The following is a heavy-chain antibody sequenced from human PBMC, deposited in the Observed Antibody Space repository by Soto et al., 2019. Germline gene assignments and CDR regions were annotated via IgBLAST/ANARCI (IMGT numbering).Heavy chain of an antibody. CDR1: GFTFSSYS. V-gene: IGHV3-48*01. CDR2: ISSSSSTI. J-gene: IGHJ3*02. Sequence: GGSLRLSCAASGFTFSSYSMNWVRQAPGKGLEWVSYISSSSSTIYYADSVKGRFTISRDNAKNSLYLQMNSLRAEDTAVYYCARDFPLNWNYRGVDAFDIWGQGTMVTVSS. D-gene: IGHD1-7*01. CDR3: ARDFPLNWNYRGVDAFDI.